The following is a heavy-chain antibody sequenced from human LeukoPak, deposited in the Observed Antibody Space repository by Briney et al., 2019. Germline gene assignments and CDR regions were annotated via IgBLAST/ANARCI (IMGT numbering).Heavy chain of an antibody. D-gene: IGHD3-10*01. V-gene: IGHV4-59*01. CDR3: ASLYGSGSYYFDY. CDR2: IYYSGST. Sequence: SETLSLTCTVSGGPISSYYWSWIRQPPGKGLEWIGYIYYSGSTNYNPSLKSRVTISVDTSKNQFSLKLSSVTAADTAVYYCASLYGSGSYYFDYWGQGTLVTVSS. J-gene: IGHJ4*02. CDR1: GGPISSYY.